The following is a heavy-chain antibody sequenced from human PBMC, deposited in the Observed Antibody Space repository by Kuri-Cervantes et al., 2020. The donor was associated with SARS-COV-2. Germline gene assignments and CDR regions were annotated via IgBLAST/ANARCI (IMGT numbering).Heavy chain of an antibody. CDR1: GFAFSSYA. V-gene: IGHV3-64D*06. J-gene: IGHJ4*01. CDR2: ISSNGAT. CDR3: FSSGWSRGDY. D-gene: IGHD6-19*01. Sequence: GESLKISCSASGFAFSSYAMHWVRQAPGKGLEYVSAISSNGATYYAGSVKGRFTISRDNSKNTMYLQMSSLRTGDTAIYHCFSSGWSRGDYWGHGTLVTVSS.